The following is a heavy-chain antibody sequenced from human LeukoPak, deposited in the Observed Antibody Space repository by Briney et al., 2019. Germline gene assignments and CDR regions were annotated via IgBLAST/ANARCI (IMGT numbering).Heavy chain of an antibody. J-gene: IGHJ3*01. CDR3: ARGGFIAAAGTTAFDV. D-gene: IGHD6-13*01. Sequence: PSETLSLTCAVSGVSVSNSDWWSWVRQTPGKGLEWIGEIFYSGSTNYNPSLKSRVTISVDKSKDQFSLKLNSVTAADTSVYYCARGGFIAAAGTTAFDVWGQGTVVTVSS. CDR2: IFYSGST. CDR1: GVSVSNSDW. V-gene: IGHV4-4*02.